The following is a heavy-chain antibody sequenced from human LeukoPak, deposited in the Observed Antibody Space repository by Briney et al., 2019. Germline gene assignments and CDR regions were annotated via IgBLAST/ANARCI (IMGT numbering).Heavy chain of an antibody. J-gene: IGHJ4*02. Sequence: GGSLRLSCAASGFTFSSYAMHWVRQAPGKGLEWVAVISYDGSNKYYADSVKGRFTISRDNSKNMLYLQMNSLRAEDTAVYYCAKGRWNFDYWGQGSLVTVSS. CDR2: ISYDGSNK. CDR3: AKGRWNFDY. D-gene: IGHD1-1*01. V-gene: IGHV3-30-3*01. CDR1: GFTFSSYA.